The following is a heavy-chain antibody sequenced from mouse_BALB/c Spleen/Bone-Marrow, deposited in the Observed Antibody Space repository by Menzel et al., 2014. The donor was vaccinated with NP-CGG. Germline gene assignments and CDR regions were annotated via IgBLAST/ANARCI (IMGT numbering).Heavy chain of an antibody. CDR3: TRLPH. J-gene: IGHJ4*01. CDR1: GYTFTSYY. Sequence: VQLQQSGAELVKPGASVKLSCKASGYTFTSYYVYWVKQRPGQGLEWIGEINPSNGGTNFNEKFKSRATLTVDKSSSTAYMQLSSLTSKDSAVYYCTRLPHWGQGTSVTVSS. V-gene: IGHV1S81*02. CDR2: INPSNGGT. D-gene: IGHD5-1*01.